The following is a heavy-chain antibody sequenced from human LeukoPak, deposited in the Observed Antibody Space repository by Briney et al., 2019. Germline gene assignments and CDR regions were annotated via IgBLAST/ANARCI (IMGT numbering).Heavy chain of an antibody. CDR1: GFTFSGSA. Sequence: GGSLKLSCAASGFTFSGSAMHWVRQASGKGLEWVGRIRSKANSYATAYAASVKGRFTISRDDSKNTAYLQMNSLKTEDTAVYYCAKEGSGPYDYVWGSYRLPDAFDIWGQGTMVTVSS. V-gene: IGHV3-73*01. D-gene: IGHD3-16*02. CDR3: AKEGSGPYDYVWGSYRLPDAFDI. CDR2: IRSKANSYAT. J-gene: IGHJ3*02.